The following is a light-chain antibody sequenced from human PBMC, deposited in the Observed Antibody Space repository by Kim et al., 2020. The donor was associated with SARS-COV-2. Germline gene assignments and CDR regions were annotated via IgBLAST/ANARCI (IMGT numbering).Light chain of an antibody. V-gene: IGKV3-15*01. CDR3: QKNKNGPRYT. J-gene: IGKJ2*01. CDR2: GAA. CDR1: KRFSST. Sequence: SPGTSTPTTSGAGKRFSSTRAGSQQKPGQVPGLLSYGAATRTTGIPARLSGSGSGKEFTFTSSSLPSEDFGVYYCQKNKNGPRYTLGQGTRLEI.